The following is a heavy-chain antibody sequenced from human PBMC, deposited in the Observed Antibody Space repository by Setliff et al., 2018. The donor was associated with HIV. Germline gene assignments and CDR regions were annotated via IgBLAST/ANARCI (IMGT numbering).Heavy chain of an antibody. V-gene: IGHV4-39*01. CDR3: ARLGYVSGGFYKTPGPYYFDY. CDR1: GGSMSSSSYY. Sequence: SETLSLTCTVSGGSMSSSSYYWGWIRQTPDKGLEWIGIIYYSGATFYNPSLTSRVTISVDTSRNQFSLKLRSVTAADTAAYYCARLGYVSGGFYKTPGPYYFDYWGQGALVTVSS. CDR2: IYYSGAT. J-gene: IGHJ4*02. D-gene: IGHD3-10*01.